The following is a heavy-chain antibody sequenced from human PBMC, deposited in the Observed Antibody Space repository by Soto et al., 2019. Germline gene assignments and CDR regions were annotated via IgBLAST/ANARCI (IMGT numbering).Heavy chain of an antibody. D-gene: IGHD2-15*01. CDR2: ISGSGAST. V-gene: IGHV3-23*01. Sequence: GGSLRLSCAASGFTFSSYAMSWVRQAPGKGLEWVSAISGSGASTYYADSVKGRFTISRDNSKNTLYLQMNSLRVEDTAVYYCAKRVDYYDYYMDVWGKGTTVTVSS. J-gene: IGHJ6*03. CDR3: AKRVDYYDYYMDV. CDR1: GFTFSSYA.